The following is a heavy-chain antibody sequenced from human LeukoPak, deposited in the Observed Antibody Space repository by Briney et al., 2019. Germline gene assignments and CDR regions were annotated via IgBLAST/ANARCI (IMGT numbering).Heavy chain of an antibody. CDR3: ARDPASY. CDR1: GFTFNSYS. CDR2: ISVSSNTI. Sequence: GGSLRLSCAASGFTFNSYSMNWVRQAPGKGLEWVSYISVSSNTIFYADSVKGRFTISRDNDKNSLYLQMNNLRAEDTAMCYCARDPASYWGRGTLVTVSS. V-gene: IGHV3-48*01. J-gene: IGHJ4*02.